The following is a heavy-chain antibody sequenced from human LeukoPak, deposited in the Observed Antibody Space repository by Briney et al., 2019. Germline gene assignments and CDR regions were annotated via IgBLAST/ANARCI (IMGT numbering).Heavy chain of an antibody. J-gene: IGHJ4*02. Sequence: GGSLRLSCAPSGYTFSSYAMSCVREAPGGGVGWVAFIRYDGSNKYYADSVKGRFTLSRDNSKNTLYLQMNSLRAEDTAVYYCAKDRGLLWFGDLSREIDYWGQGTLVTVSS. CDR3: AKDRGLLWFGDLSREIDY. CDR2: IRYDGSNK. V-gene: IGHV3-30*02. CDR1: GYTFSSYA. D-gene: IGHD3-10*01.